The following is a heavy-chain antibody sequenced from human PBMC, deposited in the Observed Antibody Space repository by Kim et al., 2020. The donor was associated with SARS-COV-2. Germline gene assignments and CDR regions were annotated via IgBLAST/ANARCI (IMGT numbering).Heavy chain of an antibody. V-gene: IGHV1-69*13. Sequence: SVKVSCKTSGGTFSSNAIGWVRQAPGQGLEWIGGIIPLYDTPNYAQKFQGRVTITVDDSTKTSYMELSSLRYDDTAVYYCARDPPTPWGQGTLVTVSS. CDR2: IIPLYDTP. J-gene: IGHJ5*02. CDR3: ARDPPTP. CDR1: GGTFSSNA. D-gene: IGHD4-4*01.